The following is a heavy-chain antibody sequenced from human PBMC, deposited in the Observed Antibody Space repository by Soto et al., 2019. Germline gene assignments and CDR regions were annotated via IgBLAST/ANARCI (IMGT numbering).Heavy chain of an antibody. Sequence: GGSLRLSCAASGFTFSSYAMSWVRQAPGKGLEWVSAISGSGGSTYYADSVKGRFTISRDNSKNTLYLQMNSLRAEDTAVYYCAKGYCSSTSCYRWDAFDIWGQGTMVTVSS. CDR1: GFTFSSYA. V-gene: IGHV3-23*01. CDR2: ISGSGGST. CDR3: AKGYCSSTSCYRWDAFDI. D-gene: IGHD2-2*01. J-gene: IGHJ3*02.